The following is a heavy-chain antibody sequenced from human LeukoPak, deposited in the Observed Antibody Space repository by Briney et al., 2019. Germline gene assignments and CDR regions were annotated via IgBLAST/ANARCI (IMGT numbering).Heavy chain of an antibody. J-gene: IGHJ4*02. Sequence: GGSLRLSCAVSGFAFSSYWMSWVRQAPGKGLEWVANIKEDGSEKYYVDSVKGRFTISRDNAKNSLYLQMNSLRAEDTAVYYCARIAARDYWGQGTLVTVSS. D-gene: IGHD6-6*01. CDR3: ARIAARDY. CDR2: IKEDGSEK. V-gene: IGHV3-7*01. CDR1: GFAFSSYW.